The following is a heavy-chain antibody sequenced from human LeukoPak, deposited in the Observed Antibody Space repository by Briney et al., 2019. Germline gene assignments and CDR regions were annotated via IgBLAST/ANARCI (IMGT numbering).Heavy chain of an antibody. CDR2: INPNSGGT. Sequence: ASVKVSYKASGYTFTGYYMHWVRQAPGQGLEWMGWINPNSGGTNYAQKLHGRVTMTSDTSINTLYMELNSLASEDTAVYYCAREGYDSSGYPFFDIWGQGTMVTASS. D-gene: IGHD3-22*01. J-gene: IGHJ3*02. CDR1: GYTFTGYY. CDR3: AREGYDSSGYPFFDI. V-gene: IGHV1-2*02.